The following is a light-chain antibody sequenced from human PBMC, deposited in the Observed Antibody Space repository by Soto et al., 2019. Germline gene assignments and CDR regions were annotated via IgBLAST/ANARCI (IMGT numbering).Light chain of an antibody. J-gene: IGLJ1*01. Sequence: QSALTQPASVSGSPGQSITISCTGTSSDIGAYNYVSWFQQHPGKAPKLIISEVSNRPSGVSDRFSGSKSGNAASLTISGLQAEDEADYFCFSFTTSWTHVFGTGTKLTVL. CDR2: EVS. CDR1: SSDIGAYNY. CDR3: FSFTTSWTHV. V-gene: IGLV2-14*01.